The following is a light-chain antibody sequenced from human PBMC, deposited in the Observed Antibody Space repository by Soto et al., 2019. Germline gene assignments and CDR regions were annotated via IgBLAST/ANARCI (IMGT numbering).Light chain of an antibody. Sequence: EIVMTQSPATLSVSPGGRVTLSCRASQSVSSKLAWYQQKPGQAPRLLIYGASTRATGIPARFSGSGSGTQFTLTISSLQSEDFGTYYCQQYNTWPGTFGQGTKVDI. CDR1: QSVSSK. J-gene: IGKJ1*01. CDR2: GAS. V-gene: IGKV3-15*01. CDR3: QQYNTWPGT.